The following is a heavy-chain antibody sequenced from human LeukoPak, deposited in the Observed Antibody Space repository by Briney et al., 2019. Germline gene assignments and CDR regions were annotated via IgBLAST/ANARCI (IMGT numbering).Heavy chain of an antibody. Sequence: GGSLRLSCAASGFTVSRFWMSWVREAPGKGLEWVANIKQDGSEKYYVDSVKGRFTISRDNAKNSLYLQMNSLRAEDTAVYYCAAGGSWYYNYWGQGTLVTVSS. CDR3: AAGGSWYYNY. V-gene: IGHV3-7*02. CDR1: GFTVSRFW. J-gene: IGHJ4*02. CDR2: IKQDGSEK. D-gene: IGHD6-13*01.